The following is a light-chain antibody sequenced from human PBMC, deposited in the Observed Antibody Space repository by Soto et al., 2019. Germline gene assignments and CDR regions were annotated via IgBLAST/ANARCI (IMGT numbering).Light chain of an antibody. Sequence: EIVLTQSPGTLSLSPGERATLSCRASQSVSSSYLAWYQQKPGQASRLLIYGASSRATGIPDRFRGSGSGTDFTLTISRLEPEDFAVYYCQQYGSSLTWTFGQGTKVEIK. CDR2: GAS. CDR1: QSVSSSY. V-gene: IGKV3-20*01. J-gene: IGKJ1*01. CDR3: QQYGSSLTWT.